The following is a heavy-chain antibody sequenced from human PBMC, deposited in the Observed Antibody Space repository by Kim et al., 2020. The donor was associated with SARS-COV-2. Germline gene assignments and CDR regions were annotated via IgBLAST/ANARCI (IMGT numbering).Heavy chain of an antibody. V-gene: IGHV3-13*01. D-gene: IGHD6-13*01. CDR3: ARSEAACDCDYGMDV. J-gene: IGHJ6*02. CDR1: GFPFRSYD. Sequence: GGSLRLSCPASGFPFRSYDIHWVRQAPGKGLEWVSAIGTAVDTYYPGTVKDRFTNSRENAKNSMYLKMNSLRAGDAAVYYCARSEAACDCDYGMDVWGPGTTVTVSS. CDR2: IGTAVDT.